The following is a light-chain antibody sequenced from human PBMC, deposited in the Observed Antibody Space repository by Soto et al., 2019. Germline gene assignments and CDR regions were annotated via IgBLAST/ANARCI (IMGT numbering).Light chain of an antibody. CDR3: QQYNNWPQT. V-gene: IGKV3-15*01. Sequence: EIVMTQSPATLSVSPGERATLSCRASQSVSSNLAWYQQKPGQAPRLLIYGASTRATDIPGRFSGSGSGTEFNLTISSLQSEDFAVYHCQQYNNWPQTFGQGTKVEIK. J-gene: IGKJ1*01. CDR2: GAS. CDR1: QSVSSN.